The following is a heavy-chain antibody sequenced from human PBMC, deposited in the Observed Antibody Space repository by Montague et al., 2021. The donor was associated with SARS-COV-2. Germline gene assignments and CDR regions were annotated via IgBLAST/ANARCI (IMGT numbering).Heavy chain of an antibody. CDR1: GGSISSSGYY. V-gene: IGHV4-39*01. D-gene: IGHD3-22*01. J-gene: IGHJ3*02. CDR3: ARFPTSYYYDSKAAPATPDAFDI. Sequence: SETLSLTCTVSGGSISSSGYYWGWIRQPPGKGLEWIGSIYYSGSTYYNPSLKSRVTISVDTSKNQFSLKLSSVTAAETAVYYCARFPTSYYYDSKAAPATPDAFDIWGQGIMVTVSS. CDR2: IYYSGST.